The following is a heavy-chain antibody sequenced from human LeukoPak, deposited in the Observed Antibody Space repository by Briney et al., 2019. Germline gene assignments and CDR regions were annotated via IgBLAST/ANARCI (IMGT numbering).Heavy chain of an antibody. CDR2: LSGSGDTT. Sequence: PEGSLRLSCAASGFSFSSFAMSWVRQAPGKGLEWVSGLSGSGDTTYYADSAKGRFTISRDNSKNTLYLEMNSLRAEDTALYYCARVWEIHNPGYFDYWGQGTLVTVSS. J-gene: IGHJ4*02. D-gene: IGHD1-26*01. CDR1: GFSFSSFA. V-gene: IGHV3-23*01. CDR3: ARVWEIHNPGYFDY.